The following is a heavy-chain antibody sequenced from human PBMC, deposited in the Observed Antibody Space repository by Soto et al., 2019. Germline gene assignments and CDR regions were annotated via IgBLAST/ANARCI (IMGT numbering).Heavy chain of an antibody. CDR1: GFSFSTYW. CDR2: INQDGSEI. J-gene: IGHJ4*02. V-gene: IGHV3-7*04. Sequence: GGSLRLSCAVSGFSFSTYWMTWVRQAPGKGLEWVANINQDGSEIYYVDSVKGRFTISRDNAKNSLYLQMNSLTAEDTAVYFCARDRVLTGYPNWGQGTLVTVSS. CDR3: ARDRVLTGYPN. D-gene: IGHD3-9*01.